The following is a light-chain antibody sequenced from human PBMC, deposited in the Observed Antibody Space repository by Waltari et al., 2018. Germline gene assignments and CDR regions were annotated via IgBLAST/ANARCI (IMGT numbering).Light chain of an antibody. V-gene: IGKV4-1*01. CDR2: WAS. CDR3: HQFYSSPQT. Sequence: DIVMTQSPDSLAVSLGERATINCKSSQSVFFSSNNKNYLTWYQQKPGQPPKLLIYWASTRESGVPDRYSGSGSGTDFTLTISNLKAEDVAVYYCHQFYSSPQTFGQGTRLEIK. CDR1: QSVFFSSNNKNY. J-gene: IGKJ5*01.